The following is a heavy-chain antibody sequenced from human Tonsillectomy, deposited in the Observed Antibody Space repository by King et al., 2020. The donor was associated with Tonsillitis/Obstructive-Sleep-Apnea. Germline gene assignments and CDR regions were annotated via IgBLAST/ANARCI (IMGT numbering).Heavy chain of an antibody. CDR1: GYTFTSYD. J-gene: IGHJ1*01. Sequence: VQLVQSGAEVKKPGASVKVSCKASGYTFTSYDITWVRQAPGQGLEWMGWSRPYDGDTNYAQKLQGRDTMTSDTSTTTAYMELRSLRSDDTAVYYCARDYYDSSGYYHGYFQHWGQGTLVTVSS. D-gene: IGHD3-22*01. CDR3: ARDYYDSSGYYHGYFQH. CDR2: SRPYDGDT. V-gene: IGHV1-18*01.